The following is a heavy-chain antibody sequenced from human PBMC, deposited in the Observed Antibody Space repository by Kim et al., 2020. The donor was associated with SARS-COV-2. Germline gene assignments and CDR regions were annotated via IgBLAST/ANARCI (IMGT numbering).Heavy chain of an antibody. V-gene: IGHV3-48*04. CDR3: AREPGEAPHQWLVPNWFDP. CDR2: ISSSSSTI. J-gene: IGHJ5*02. Sequence: GGSLRLSCAASGFTFSSYSMNWVRQAPGKGLEWVSYISSSSSTIYYADSVKGRFTISRDNAKNSLYLQMNSLRAEDTAVYYCAREPGEAPHQWLVPNWFDPWGQGTLVTVSS. CDR1: GFTFSSYS. D-gene: IGHD6-19*01.